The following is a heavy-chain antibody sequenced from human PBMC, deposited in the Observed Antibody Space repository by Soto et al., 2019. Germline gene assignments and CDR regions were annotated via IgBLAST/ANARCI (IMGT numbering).Heavy chain of an antibody. CDR1: DGSISTSSYY. V-gene: IGHV4-39*01. Sequence: QLQMQEPGPGLVKPSETLSLTCTVSDGSISTSSYYWGWIRQSPGKGLEWIGTIFYTGRTYYNPSLESRVTLSVDTSKNQFSLHLTSVTAADTAVYYCTRHHPHHYDSRGYFDYWGQGTLVTVSS. D-gene: IGHD3-22*01. J-gene: IGHJ4*02. CDR2: IFYTGRT. CDR3: TRHHPHHYDSRGYFDY.